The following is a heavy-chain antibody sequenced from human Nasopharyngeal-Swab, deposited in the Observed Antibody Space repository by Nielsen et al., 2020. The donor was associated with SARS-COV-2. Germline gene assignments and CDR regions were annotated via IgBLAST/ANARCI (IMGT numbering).Heavy chain of an antibody. CDR2: IYYSGST. J-gene: IGHJ5*02. CDR3: ARVYVVVVPAATNWFDP. V-gene: IGHV4-39*07. Sequence: PGKGLEWIGSIYYSGSTYYNPSLKSRVTISVDTSKNQFSLKLSSVTAADTAVYYCARVYVVVVPAATNWFDPWGQGTLVTVSS. D-gene: IGHD2-2*01.